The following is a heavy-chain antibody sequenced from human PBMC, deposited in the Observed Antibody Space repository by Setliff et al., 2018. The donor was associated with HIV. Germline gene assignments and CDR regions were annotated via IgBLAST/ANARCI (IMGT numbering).Heavy chain of an antibody. J-gene: IGHJ6*02. CDR2: ISRGGDSI. CDR1: GFTFWSHS. V-gene: IGHV3-48*04. Sequence: GGSLRLSCAASGFTFWSHSMLWVRQAPGKGLQWVAYISRGGDSIFYEDSVKGRFTISRDNAENSLYLQMNSLRAEDTAIYYCARGSLRGVLALGMDVWGQGTTVTVSS. D-gene: IGHD3-10*01. CDR3: ARGSLRGVLALGMDV.